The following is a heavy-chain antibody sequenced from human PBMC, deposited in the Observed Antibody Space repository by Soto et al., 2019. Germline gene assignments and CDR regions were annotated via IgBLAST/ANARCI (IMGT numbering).Heavy chain of an antibody. CDR3: ARRRYFDY. Sequence: SETLSLTCTVSGGSITSYYWSWIRQPPGKGLEWIGYIYYSGSTNYNPSLKSRVTISVDTSKNQFSLKLSSVTAADTAVYYCARRRYFDYWGQGTLVTVSS. J-gene: IGHJ4*02. CDR1: GGSITSYY. V-gene: IGHV4-59*01. CDR2: IYYSGST.